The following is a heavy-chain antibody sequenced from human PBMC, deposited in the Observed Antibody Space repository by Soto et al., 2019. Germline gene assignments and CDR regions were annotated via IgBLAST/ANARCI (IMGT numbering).Heavy chain of an antibody. D-gene: IGHD2-15*01. J-gene: IGHJ4*02. Sequence: GGSLRLACAVSGFSFDSNGMVWVRLGPGKGMEWEAVIWDDGSNKYYADSVKGRFTISRDNSKNTLYLQMNSLRAEDTAVYYCQRVLNMYRRPTTPVYWGQGTLVTVSS. V-gene: IGHV3-33*01. CDR2: IWDDGSNK. CDR1: GFSFDSNG. CDR3: QRVLNMYRRPTTPVY.